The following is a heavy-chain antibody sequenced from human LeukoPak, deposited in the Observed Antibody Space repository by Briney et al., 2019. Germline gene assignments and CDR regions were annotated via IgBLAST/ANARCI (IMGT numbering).Heavy chain of an antibody. CDR3: SREFSGTYCDY. CDR2: IIPILCTS. D-gene: IGHD1-26*01. J-gene: IGHJ4*02. Sequence: SVKVSFKASGGTFSNYSISWVRQAPAQGLEWMGGIIPILCTSNYAQKFQDRLTITADESTNTVYVALSSLTSADTAVYYCSREFSGTYCDYWGQGSLVTVSS. CDR1: GGTFSNYS. V-gene: IGHV1-69*13.